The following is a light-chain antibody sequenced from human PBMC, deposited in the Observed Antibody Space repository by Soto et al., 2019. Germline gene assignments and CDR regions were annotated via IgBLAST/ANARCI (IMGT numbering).Light chain of an antibody. V-gene: IGLV1-40*01. CDR3: QSYDSSLSGPV. Sequence: QSVLTQPPSVSGAPGQRVTISCTGSSSNSGAGYDVHWYQQLPGTAPKLLIYGNSNRPSGVPDRFSGSKSGTSASLAITGLRAEDEADYYCQSYDSSLSGPVFGGGTKVTVL. J-gene: IGLJ2*01. CDR1: SSNSGAGYD. CDR2: GNS.